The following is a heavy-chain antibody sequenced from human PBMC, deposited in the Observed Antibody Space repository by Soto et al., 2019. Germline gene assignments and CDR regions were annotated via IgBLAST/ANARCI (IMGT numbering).Heavy chain of an antibody. CDR2: VYYSGST. D-gene: IGHD2-8*01. CDR1: GASISSVSHY. V-gene: IGHV4-39*01. CDR3: ARRYCTNGVCYRGAAGPFDY. J-gene: IGHJ4*02. Sequence: GSLRLSCSISGASISSVSHYWGWIRQSPEKGPEWIGSVYYSGSTYYNPSLESRVTVSIDTSKSQFSLKLTSVTAADTAVYYCARRYCTNGVCYRGAAGPFDYWGQGTLVTVSS.